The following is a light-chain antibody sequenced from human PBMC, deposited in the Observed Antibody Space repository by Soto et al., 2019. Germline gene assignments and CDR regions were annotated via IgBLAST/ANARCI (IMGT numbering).Light chain of an antibody. CDR1: QSLNSSY. CDR2: DAS. Sequence: DIVLTQSPGTLSLSPGERAILSCRASQSLNSSYLAWYQQKPGQAPRLLIYDASNRATGIPARFSGSGSGTDFTLTISSLEPEDFAVYYCQQRSNWPFTFGQGTRLEIK. J-gene: IGKJ5*01. CDR3: QQRSNWPFT. V-gene: IGKV3-11*01.